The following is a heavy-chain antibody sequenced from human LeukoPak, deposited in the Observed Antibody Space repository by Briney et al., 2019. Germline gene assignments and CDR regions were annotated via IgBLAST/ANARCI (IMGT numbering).Heavy chain of an antibody. V-gene: IGHV4-59*01. CDR2: IYYSGST. D-gene: IGHD3-10*01. CDR3: ARCITVYGMDV. CDR1: GGSISSYY. J-gene: IGHJ6*02. Sequence: SETLSLTCTVSGGSISSYYWSWIRQPPGKGLEWIGYIYYSGSTNYNPSLKSRVTISVDTSKNQFSLKLSSVTAADTAVYYCARCITVYGMDVWGQGTTVTVSS.